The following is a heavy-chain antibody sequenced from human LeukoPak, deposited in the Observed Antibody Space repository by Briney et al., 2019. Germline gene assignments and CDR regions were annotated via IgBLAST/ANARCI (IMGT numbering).Heavy chain of an antibody. D-gene: IGHD6-13*01. CDR3: ARHLGTYSSSGFQH. J-gene: IGHJ1*01. Sequence: PGESLKISCKASGYTFSIYWIGWVRQMPGKGLEWMGIIYPGDSDTSFSPSFQGQVTISVDKSISTAYLQWSSLKASDTAMYYCARHLGTYSSSGFQHWGQGTLVTVSS. CDR1: GYTFSIYW. V-gene: IGHV5-51*01. CDR2: IYPGDSDT.